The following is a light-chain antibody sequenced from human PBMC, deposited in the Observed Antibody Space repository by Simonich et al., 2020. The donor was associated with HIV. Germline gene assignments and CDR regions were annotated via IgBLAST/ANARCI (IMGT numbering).Light chain of an antibody. CDR1: QSLVHSDGNTY. Sequence: DVVMTQSPLSLPVTLGQPASISCRSSQSLVHSDGNTYLNWFQQRPGQSPRRLSYKVSNRDSGVPDRFSGSGSGTDFTLKISRVEAEYVGVYYCMQGTHWPPWTFGQGTKVEIK. J-gene: IGKJ1*01. CDR2: KVS. CDR3: MQGTHWPPWT. V-gene: IGKV2-30*02.